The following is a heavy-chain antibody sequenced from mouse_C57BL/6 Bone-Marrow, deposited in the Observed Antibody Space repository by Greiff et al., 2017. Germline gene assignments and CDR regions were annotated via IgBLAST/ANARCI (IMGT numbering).Heavy chain of an antibody. CDR1: GYTFTDYY. D-gene: IGHD1-1*01. J-gene: IGHJ4*01. V-gene: IGHV1-19*01. CDR3: ARWYYGSSVDY. Sequence: EVKLQESGPVLVKPGASVKMSCKASGYTFTDYYMNWVKQSHGKSLEWIGVINPYNGGTSYNQKFKGKATLTVDKSSSTAYMELNSLTSEDSAVYYCARWYYGSSVDYWGQGTSVTVSS. CDR2: INPYNGGT.